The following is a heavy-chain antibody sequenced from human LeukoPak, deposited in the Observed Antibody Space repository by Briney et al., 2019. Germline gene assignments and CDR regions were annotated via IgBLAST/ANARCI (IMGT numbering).Heavy chain of an antibody. CDR2: IIPIFGIA. CDR3: ARAYNSGLINY. D-gene: IGHD3-22*01. Sequence: GASVKVSCKASGGTFSSYAISWVRQAPGQGLEWMGRIIPIFGIANYAQKFQGRVTITADKSTSTAYMELSSLRSEDTAVYYCARAYNSGLINYWGQGTLVTVSS. J-gene: IGHJ4*02. V-gene: IGHV1-69*04. CDR1: GGTFSSYA.